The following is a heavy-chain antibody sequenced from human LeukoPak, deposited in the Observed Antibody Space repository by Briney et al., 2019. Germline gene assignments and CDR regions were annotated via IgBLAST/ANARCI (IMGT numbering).Heavy chain of an antibody. CDR1: GGSISSSSYC. V-gene: IGHV4-39*07. Sequence: SETLSLTCTVSGGSISSSSYCWGWIRQPPGKGLEWIGSIYYSGSTYYNPSLKSRVTISVDTSKNQFSLKLSSVTAADTAVYYCARGSYYYYMDVWGKGTTVTVSS. J-gene: IGHJ6*03. CDR3: ARGSYYYYMDV. CDR2: IYYSGST.